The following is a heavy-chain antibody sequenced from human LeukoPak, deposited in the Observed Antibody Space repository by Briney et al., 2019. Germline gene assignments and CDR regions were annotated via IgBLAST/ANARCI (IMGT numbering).Heavy chain of an antibody. J-gene: IGHJ6*03. V-gene: IGHV4-61*02. CDR1: GDSISSGDYY. Sequence: SETLSLTCAVSGDSISSGDYYWSWIRQPAGKGLEWIGRISSSGSTNYNPSLKSRVTISVDTSKNQFSLKLSSVTAADTAVYYCARDTKGVTMVRGVHNYYYYYIDVWGKGTTVTISS. CDR2: ISSSGST. D-gene: IGHD3-10*01. CDR3: ARDTKGVTMVRGVHNYYYYYIDV.